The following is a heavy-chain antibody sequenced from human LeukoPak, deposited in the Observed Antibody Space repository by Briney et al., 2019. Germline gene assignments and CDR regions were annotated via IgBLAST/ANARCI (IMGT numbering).Heavy chain of an antibody. CDR1: GNTLTSYY. D-gene: IGHD6-6*01. J-gene: IGHJ4*02. V-gene: IGHV1-46*03. Sequence: ASVKVSCKASGNTLTSYYMHWVRQAPGQGLEWMGIINPSGGGTTYARKFQGRVTMTRDTSTSTVYMELSSLRSEDTAVYFCARGRVTFSFSSGLGYWGQGTLVTVSS. CDR2: INPSGGGT. CDR3: ARGRVTFSFSSGLGY.